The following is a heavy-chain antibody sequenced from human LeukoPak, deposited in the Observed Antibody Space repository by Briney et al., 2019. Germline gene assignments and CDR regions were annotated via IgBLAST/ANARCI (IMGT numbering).Heavy chain of an antibody. Sequence: GGSLRLSCAASGFTFSSYGMSWVRQAPGKGLEWVSVIYSGGSTYYADSVKGRFTISRDNSKNTLYLQMNSLRAEDTAVYYCARPMRDYYYYYYMDVWGKGTTVTVSS. J-gene: IGHJ6*03. V-gene: IGHV3-53*01. CDR2: IYSGGST. D-gene: IGHD3-22*01. CDR3: ARPMRDYYYYYYMDV. CDR1: GFTFSSYG.